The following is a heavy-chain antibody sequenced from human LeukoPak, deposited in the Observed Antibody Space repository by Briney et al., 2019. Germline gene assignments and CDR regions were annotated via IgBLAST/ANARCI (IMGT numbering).Heavy chain of an antibody. D-gene: IGHD6-6*01. CDR1: GYSISSGYY. Sequence: SETLSLTCAVSGYSISSGYYWGWIRQPPGKGLEWIGSIYHGGSTYYNPSLKSRVTISVDTSKNQFSLNLSSVTAADTAVYYCARTRSSSGYDYYYMDVWGKGTAVTVSS. J-gene: IGHJ6*03. CDR2: IYHGGST. CDR3: ARTRSSSGYDYYYMDV. V-gene: IGHV4-38-2*01.